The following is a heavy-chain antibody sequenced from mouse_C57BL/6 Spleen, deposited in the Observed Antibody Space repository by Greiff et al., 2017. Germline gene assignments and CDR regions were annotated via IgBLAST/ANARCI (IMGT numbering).Heavy chain of an antibody. V-gene: IGHV5-4*01. J-gene: IGHJ4*01. Sequence: EVKLMESGGGLVKPGGSLKLSCAASGFTFSSYAMSWVRQTPEKRLEWVATISDGGSYTYYPDNVKGRFTISRDNAKNNLYLQMSHLKSEDTAMYYCAREGYYYGSSYVGYDAMDYWGQGTSVTVSS. D-gene: IGHD1-1*01. CDR3: AREGYYYGSSYVGYDAMDY. CDR2: ISDGGSYT. CDR1: GFTFSSYA.